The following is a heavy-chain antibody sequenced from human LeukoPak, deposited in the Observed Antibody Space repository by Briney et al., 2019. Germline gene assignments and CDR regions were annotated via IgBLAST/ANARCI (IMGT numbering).Heavy chain of an antibody. V-gene: IGHV3-30-3*01. CDR3: ARDYCSGSSCYYFDY. D-gene: IGHD2-2*01. CDR1: GFTFSNYA. Sequence: GGSLRLSCAASGFTFSNYAIHWVRQAPGKGLEWVTIISYDGSNKYYADSVKGRFTISRDNSKNTLYLQMSSLRAEDTAAYYCARDYCSGSSCYYFDYWAREPWSPSPQ. CDR2: ISYDGSNK. J-gene: IGHJ4*02.